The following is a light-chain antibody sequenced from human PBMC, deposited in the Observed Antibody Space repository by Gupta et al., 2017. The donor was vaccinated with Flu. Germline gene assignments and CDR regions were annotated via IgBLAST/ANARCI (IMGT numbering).Light chain of an antibody. CDR1: SSDVGGYNY. CDR2: EVS. CDR3: SSYTSSSTLYV. J-gene: IGLJ1*01. V-gene: IGLV2-14*01. Sequence: GTSSDVGGYNYVSWYQQHPGKAPKLMIYEVSNRPSGVSNRFSGSKSGNTASLTISGLQAEDEADYYCSSYTSSSTLYVFGTGTKVTVL.